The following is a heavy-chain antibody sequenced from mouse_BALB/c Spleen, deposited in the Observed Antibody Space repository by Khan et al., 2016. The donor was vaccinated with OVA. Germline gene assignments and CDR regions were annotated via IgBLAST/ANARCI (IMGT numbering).Heavy chain of an antibody. J-gene: IGHJ1*01. CDR3: ARRNYRYDRHFDV. V-gene: IGHV9-3-1*01. CDR2: INTYTGEP. CDR1: GYTFTNYG. D-gene: IGHD2-14*01. Sequence: QIQLVQSGPELKKPGETVKISCKASGYTFTNYGMNWVKQAPGKGLKWMGWINTYTGEPTYADDFKGRFAFSLETSASTAYLQINNLKNEDTATYFCARRNYRYDRHFDVRGAGTTVTVSS.